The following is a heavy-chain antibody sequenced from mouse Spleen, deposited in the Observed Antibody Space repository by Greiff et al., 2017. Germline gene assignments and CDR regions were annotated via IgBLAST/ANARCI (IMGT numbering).Heavy chain of an antibody. V-gene: IGHV1-26*01. Sequence: VQLQQSGPELVKPGASVKISCKASGYTFTDYYMNWVKQSHGKSLEWIGDINPNTGGTSYNQKFKGKATLTVAKSSSTAYMELRSLTSEDSAVYYCANWDVAYWGQGTLVTVSA. CDR1: GYTFTDYY. J-gene: IGHJ3*01. CDR2: INPNTGGT. CDR3: ANWDVAY. D-gene: IGHD4-1*01.